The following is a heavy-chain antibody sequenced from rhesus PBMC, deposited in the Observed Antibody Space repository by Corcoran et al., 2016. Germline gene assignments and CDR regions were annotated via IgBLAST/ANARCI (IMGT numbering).Heavy chain of an antibody. Sequence: EVQLVESGGGLVQPGGSLRLSCAASGFTFIGYEMHWVRQAPGKGVKYDAGSGVSSSYTHDADSVKGRFSIARDNAKNALSLQMNSRRAEDTAVYYCARHGYGYSSLDYWGQGVLVTVSS. CDR2: SGVSSSYT. D-gene: IGHD5-12*01. CDR1: GFTFIGYE. J-gene: IGHJ4*01. V-gene: IGHV3-115*02. CDR3: ARHGYGYSSLDY.